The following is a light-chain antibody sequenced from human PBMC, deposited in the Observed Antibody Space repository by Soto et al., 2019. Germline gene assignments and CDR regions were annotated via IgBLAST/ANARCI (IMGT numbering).Light chain of an antibody. CDR3: QQYGSSPWT. Sequence: IMLKQSPGTLSLSPGERATLSCRASQSVSSSYLAWYQQKPGQAPRLLIYGASSRATGIPDRFSGSGSGTDFTLTISRLEPEDFAVYYCQQYGSSPWTFGQRTMVDIK. J-gene: IGKJ1*01. CDR2: GAS. CDR1: QSVSSSY. V-gene: IGKV3-20*01.